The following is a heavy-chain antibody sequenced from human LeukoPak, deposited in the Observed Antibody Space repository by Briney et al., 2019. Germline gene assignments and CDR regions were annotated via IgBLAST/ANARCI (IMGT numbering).Heavy chain of an antibody. CDR2: IYYSGST. J-gene: IGHJ4*02. Sequence: SETLSLTCTVSGGSISSGSYSWGWIRQPPGKGLEWIASIYYSGSTYYNPSLKSRVTISVDTSNNQFSLRLSSVTAADTAVYYCARGATADTRHLDYWGQGTLVTVSS. D-gene: IGHD2-21*02. CDR1: GGSISSGSYS. V-gene: IGHV4-39*01. CDR3: ARGATADTRHLDY.